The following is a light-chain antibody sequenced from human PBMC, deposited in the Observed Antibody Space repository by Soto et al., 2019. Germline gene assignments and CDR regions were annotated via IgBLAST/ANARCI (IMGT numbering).Light chain of an antibody. CDR1: QTVNSR. V-gene: IGKV3-11*01. CDR2: HTS. Sequence: EIVLTQSPATLSSSPGERATLSCRASQTVNSRLAWYQHKPGQAPRLLIYHTSNRATGIPARFSGSGSGTDFTLTIRSLETEDFAVDYCHQRQSWPRTFGQGTKVEIK. J-gene: IGKJ1*01. CDR3: HQRQSWPRT.